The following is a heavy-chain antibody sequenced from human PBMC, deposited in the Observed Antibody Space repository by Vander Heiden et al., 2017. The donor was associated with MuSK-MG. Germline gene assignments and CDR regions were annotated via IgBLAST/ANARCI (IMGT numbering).Heavy chain of an antibody. CDR1: GGSISSYY. CDR3: ARNRNDNWNDGGWAFDI. D-gene: IGHD1-1*01. Sequence: VSGGSISSYYWSWIRQPTGKGLEWIGYIYYSGSTNYNPSLKSRVTISVDTSKNQFSLKLSSVTAEDTAVYYCARNRNDNWNDGGWAFDIWGQGKMVTVSS. V-gene: IGHV4-59*01. CDR2: IYYSGST. J-gene: IGHJ3*02.